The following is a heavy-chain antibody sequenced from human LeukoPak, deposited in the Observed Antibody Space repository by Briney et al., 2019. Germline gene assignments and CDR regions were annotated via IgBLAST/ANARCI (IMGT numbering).Heavy chain of an antibody. D-gene: IGHD6-19*01. CDR1: GFTFSSYA. CDR2: ISGSGGST. J-gene: IGHJ5*02. CDR3: AKDADSSGWYVNWFDP. Sequence: GGSLRLFCAASGFTFSSYAMSWVRQAPGKGLEWVSAISGSGGSTYYADSVKGRFTIFRDNSKNTLYLQMNSLRAEDTAVYYCAKDADSSGWYVNWFDPWGQGTLVTVSP. V-gene: IGHV3-23*01.